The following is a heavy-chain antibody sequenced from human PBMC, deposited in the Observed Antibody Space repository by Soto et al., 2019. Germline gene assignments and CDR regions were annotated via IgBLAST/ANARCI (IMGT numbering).Heavy chain of an antibody. CDR3: ASSRRYYYDSSGYYSSFDY. D-gene: IGHD3-22*01. V-gene: IGHV1-18*01. CDR2: ISAYNGNT. Sequence: GASVKVSCKASGYTFTSYGISWVRQAPGQGLEWMGWISAYNGNTNYAQKLQGRVTMTTDTSTSTAYMELRSLRSDDTAVYYCASSRRYYYDSSGYYSSFDYWGQGTLVTVSS. CDR1: GYTFTSYG. J-gene: IGHJ4*02.